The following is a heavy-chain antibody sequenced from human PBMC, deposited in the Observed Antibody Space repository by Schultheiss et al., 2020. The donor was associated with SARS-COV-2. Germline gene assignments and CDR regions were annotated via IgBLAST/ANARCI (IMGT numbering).Heavy chain of an antibody. Sequence: GSLRLSCAASGFTFSSYAMSWVRQAPGKGLEWIGSIYYSGSTYYNPSLKSRVTISVDTSKNQFSLKLSSVTAADTAVYYCAKEDSSSWAIGDDAFDIWGQGTMVTVSS. J-gene: IGHJ3*02. CDR1: GFTFSSYA. V-gene: IGHV4-39*07. CDR3: AKEDSSSWAIGDDAFDI. D-gene: IGHD6-13*01. CDR2: IYYSGST.